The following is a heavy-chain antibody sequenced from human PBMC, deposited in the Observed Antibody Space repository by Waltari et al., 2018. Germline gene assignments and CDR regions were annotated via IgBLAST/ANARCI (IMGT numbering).Heavy chain of an antibody. CDR1: GSPFTRYG. J-gene: IGHJ4*02. Sequence: QAQLVQSGPEVKKPGASVKVSCKVSGSPFTRYGITWVRQAPGQGLEWMGWISGYNGNTNYAQKLQGRVTMTTDTSTSTAYMELRRLRSDDTAVYYCARGRSSGWYYFDYWGQGTLVTVSS. V-gene: IGHV1-18*01. D-gene: IGHD6-19*01. CDR2: ISGYNGNT. CDR3: ARGRSSGWYYFDY.